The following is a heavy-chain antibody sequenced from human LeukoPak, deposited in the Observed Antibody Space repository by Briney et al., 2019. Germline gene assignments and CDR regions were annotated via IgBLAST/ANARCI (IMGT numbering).Heavy chain of an antibody. CDR1: GFTVSSNY. CDR2: IYSGGST. CDR3: AGASAAAAGMWDY. J-gene: IGHJ4*02. Sequence: GGSLRLSCAASGFTVSSNYMSWVRQAPGKGLEWVSVIYSGGSTYYADSVKGRFTISRHNSKNTLYLQMNSLRAEDTAVYYCAGASAAAAGMWDYWGQGTLVTVSS. D-gene: IGHD6-13*01. V-gene: IGHV3-53*04.